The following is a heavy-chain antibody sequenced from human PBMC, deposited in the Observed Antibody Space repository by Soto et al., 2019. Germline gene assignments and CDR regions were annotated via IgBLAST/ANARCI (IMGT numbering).Heavy chain of an antibody. V-gene: IGHV3-30*18. J-gene: IGHJ6*02. D-gene: IGHD2-15*01. Sequence: QVQLVESGGGVVQPGRSLRLSCAASGFTFSSYGMHWVRQAPGKGLEWVAVISYDGSNKYYADSVKGRFTISRDNSKNTLYLQMSSLRAEDTAVYYCAKDRECSGGSCDSRGYYYYYGMDVWGQGTTVTVSS. CDR2: ISYDGSNK. CDR3: AKDRECSGGSCDSRGYYYYYGMDV. CDR1: GFTFSSYG.